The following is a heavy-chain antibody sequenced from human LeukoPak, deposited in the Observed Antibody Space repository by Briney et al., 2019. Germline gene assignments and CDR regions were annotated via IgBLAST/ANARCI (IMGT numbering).Heavy chain of an antibody. CDR1: GGSISGYY. CDR2: IYNSGNT. V-gene: IGHV4-59*12. J-gene: IGHJ6*03. Sequence: SETLSLTCTVSGGSISGYYWSWIRQPPGEGLEWIGYIYNSGNTNYNPSLKSRVTISVDTSKNQFSLKLSSVTAADTAVYYCARGYCSGGSCYSYYYYNYMDVWGKGTTVTVSS. CDR3: ARGYCSGGSCYSYYYYNYMDV. D-gene: IGHD2-15*01.